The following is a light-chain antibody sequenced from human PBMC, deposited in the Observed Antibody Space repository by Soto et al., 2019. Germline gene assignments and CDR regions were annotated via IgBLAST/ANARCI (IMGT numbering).Light chain of an antibody. J-gene: IGLJ1*01. CDR2: ENN. V-gene: IGLV1-51*02. CDR1: SSNIGNNY. Sequence: QSVLTQPPSVSAAPGRKVTISCSGSSSNIGNNYVSWYQQLPGTAPKLLIYENNKRPSGIPDRFSGSKSGTSATLGITGLQTGDEADYYCGTWDSSLSALFGPGTKVTVL. CDR3: GTWDSSLSAL.